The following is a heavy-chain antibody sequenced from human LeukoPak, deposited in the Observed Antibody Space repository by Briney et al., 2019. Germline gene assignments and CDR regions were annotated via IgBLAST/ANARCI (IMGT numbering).Heavy chain of an antibody. CDR3: ARDGIPQCSGGSCYSFSSLYSYYYYMDV. J-gene: IGHJ6*03. V-gene: IGHV3-7*01. CDR1: GFIFSTYW. D-gene: IGHD2-15*01. Sequence: PGGSLRLSCAASGFIFSTYWMSWVRQAPGKGLEWVANIKQDGSEKYYVDSVKGRFTISRDNAKNSLYLQMNSLRAEDTAVYYCARDGIPQCSGGSCYSFSSLYSYYYYMDVWGKGTTVTVSS. CDR2: IKQDGSEK.